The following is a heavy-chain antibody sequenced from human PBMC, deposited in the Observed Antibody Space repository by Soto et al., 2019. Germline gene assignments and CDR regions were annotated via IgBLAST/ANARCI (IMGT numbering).Heavy chain of an antibody. CDR3: ARERRIAVAGAFDI. CDR2: IWYDGSNK. V-gene: IGHV3-33*01. J-gene: IGHJ3*02. CDR1: GFTFSSYG. Sequence: PGGSLRLSCAASGFTFSSYGMHWVRQAPGKGLEWVAVIWYDGSNKYYADSVKGRFTISRDNSKNTLYLQMNSLRAEDTAVYYCARERRIAVAGAFDIWGQGTMVTVSS. D-gene: IGHD6-19*01.